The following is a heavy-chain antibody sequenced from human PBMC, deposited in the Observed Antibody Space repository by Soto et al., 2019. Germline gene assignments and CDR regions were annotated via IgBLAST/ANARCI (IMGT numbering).Heavy chain of an antibody. CDR2: IYPGDSDT. Sequence: GESLKISCKGSGYSFTGYWIGWVRQMPGKGLEWMGIIYPGDSDTRYSPSFQGQVTISADKSISTAYLQWSSLKASDTAMYYCARPRIAVAGTYYFDYWGQGTLVTVSS. J-gene: IGHJ4*02. CDR3: ARPRIAVAGTYYFDY. CDR1: GYSFTGYW. D-gene: IGHD6-19*01. V-gene: IGHV5-51*01.